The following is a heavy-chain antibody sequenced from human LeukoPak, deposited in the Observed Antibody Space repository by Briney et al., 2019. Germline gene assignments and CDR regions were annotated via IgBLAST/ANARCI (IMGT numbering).Heavy chain of an antibody. CDR2: IYYSGST. D-gene: IGHD1-1*01. CDR1: GGSVSSGSYC. Sequence: SETLSLTCTVSGGSVSSGSYCWSWIRQPPGKGLEWIGYIYYSGSTNYNPSLKSRVTISVDTSKNQFSLKLSSVTAADTAVYYCAGENWNDVEFALDIWGQGTMVTVSS. CDR3: AGENWNDVEFALDI. J-gene: IGHJ3*02. V-gene: IGHV4-61*01.